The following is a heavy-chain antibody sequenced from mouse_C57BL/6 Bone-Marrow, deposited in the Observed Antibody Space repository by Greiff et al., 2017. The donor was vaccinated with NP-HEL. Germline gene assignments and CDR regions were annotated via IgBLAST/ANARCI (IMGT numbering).Heavy chain of an antibody. CDR2: ISDGGSYT. D-gene: IGHD2-13*01. V-gene: IGHV5-4*01. J-gene: IGHJ2*01. CDR1: GFTFSSYA. Sequence: EVQVVESGGGLVKPGGSLKLSCAASGFTFSSYAMSWVRQTPEKRLEWVATISDGGSYTYYPDNVKGRFTISRDNAKNNLYLQMSHLKSEDTAMYYCARDEKLTLYYWGQGTTLTVSS. CDR3: ARDEKLTLYY.